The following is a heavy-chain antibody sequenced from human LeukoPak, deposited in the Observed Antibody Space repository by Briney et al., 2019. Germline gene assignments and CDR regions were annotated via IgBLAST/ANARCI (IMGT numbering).Heavy chain of an antibody. Sequence: GGSLRLSCAASGFTFSSYAMHWVRQAPGKGLEWVAVISYDGSNRYYADSVKGRFTISRDNSKNTLYLQMNSLRAEDTAVYYCARDLYSGYSSSWDYWGQGTLVTVSS. V-gene: IGHV3-30-3*01. CDR1: GFTFSSYA. CDR3: ARDLYSGYSSSWDY. CDR2: ISYDGSNR. J-gene: IGHJ4*02. D-gene: IGHD6-13*01.